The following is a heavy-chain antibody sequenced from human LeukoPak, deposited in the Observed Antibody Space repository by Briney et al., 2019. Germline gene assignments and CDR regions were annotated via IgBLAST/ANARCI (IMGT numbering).Heavy chain of an antibody. J-gene: IGHJ4*02. CDR2: FDPEDGET. CDR3: ARGLYYDSSGYPQGD. V-gene: IGHV1-24*01. Sequence: ASVKVSCKVSGYTLTELSMHWVRQAPGKGLEWMGGFDPEDGETIYAQKFQGRVTRTEDTSTDTAYMELSSLRSEDTAVYYCARGLYYDSSGYPQGDWGQGTLVTVSS. CDR1: GYTLTELS. D-gene: IGHD3-22*01.